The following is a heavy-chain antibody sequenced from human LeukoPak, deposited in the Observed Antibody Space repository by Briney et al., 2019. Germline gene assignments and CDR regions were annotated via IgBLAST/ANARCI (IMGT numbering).Heavy chain of an antibody. J-gene: IGHJ4*02. Sequence: SETLSLTCTVSGGSISSSSYYWSWIRQPAGKGLEWIGRIYTSRSTNYNPSLKSRVTISVDTSKNQFSLKLSSVTAADTAVYYCARDPRAAAGTGFDYWGQGTLVTVSS. CDR1: GGSISSSSYY. D-gene: IGHD6-13*01. V-gene: IGHV4-61*02. CDR2: IYTSRST. CDR3: ARDPRAAAGTGFDY.